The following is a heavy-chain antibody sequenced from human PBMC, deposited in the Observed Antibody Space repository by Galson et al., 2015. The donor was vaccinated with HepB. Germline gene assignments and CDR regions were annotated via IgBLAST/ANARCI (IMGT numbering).Heavy chain of an antibody. CDR3: TRDYQTYYYDSSGYWDYYYYGMDV. J-gene: IGHJ6*02. CDR2: IRSKAYGGTT. V-gene: IGHV3-49*03. Sequence: SLRLSCAASGFTFGDYAMSWFRQAPGKGLEWVGFIRSKAYGGTTEYAASVKGRFTISRDDSKSIAYLQMNSLKTEDTAVYYCTRDYQTYYYDSSGYWDYYYYGMDVWGQGTTVTVSS. CDR1: GFTFGDYA. D-gene: IGHD3-22*01.